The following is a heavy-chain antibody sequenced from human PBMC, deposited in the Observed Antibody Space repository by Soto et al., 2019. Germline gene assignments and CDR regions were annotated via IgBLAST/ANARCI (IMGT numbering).Heavy chain of an antibody. CDR3: ARAGRGYCSGGSCYKKAFDI. Sequence: QVQLQQWSAGLLKPSETLSLTCAVYGGSFSGYYWSWIRQPPGKGLECIGEINHSGSTNYNPSLKSRVTISVDTSKNQFSLKLSSVTAADTAVYYCARAGRGYCSGGSCYKKAFDIWGQGTMVTVSS. D-gene: IGHD2-15*01. CDR1: GGSFSGYY. CDR2: INHSGST. V-gene: IGHV4-34*01. J-gene: IGHJ3*02.